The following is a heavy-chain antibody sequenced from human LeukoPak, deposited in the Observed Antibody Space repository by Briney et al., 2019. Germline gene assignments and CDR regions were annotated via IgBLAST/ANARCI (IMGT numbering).Heavy chain of an antibody. Sequence: ASVKVSCKNSGYTFTDYYMHWVRQAPGQGLEWMGRINPSSGGTNYAQKFQGRVTMTRDTSISTAYMELSRLRSDDTAVYYCARDPSGAINWFDPWGQGTLVTVSS. CDR2: INPSSGGT. D-gene: IGHD4/OR15-4a*01. J-gene: IGHJ5*02. CDR3: ARDPSGAINWFDP. CDR1: GYTFTDYY. V-gene: IGHV1-2*06.